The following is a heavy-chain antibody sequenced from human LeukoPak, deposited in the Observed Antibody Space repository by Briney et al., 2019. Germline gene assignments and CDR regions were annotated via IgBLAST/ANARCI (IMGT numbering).Heavy chain of an antibody. V-gene: IGHV1-2*02. CDR2: INPNSGGT. CDR1: GYTFTGYY. J-gene: IGHJ6*03. D-gene: IGHD6-13*01. CDR3: ARGLEGGQQLGNYYYYYMDV. Sequence: GASVKVSCKASGYTFTGYYIHWVRQAPGQGLEWMGWINPNSGGTNYAQKFQGRVTMTRDTSISTAYMELSRLRSDDTAVYYCARGLEGGQQLGNYYYYYMDVWGKGTTVTVSS.